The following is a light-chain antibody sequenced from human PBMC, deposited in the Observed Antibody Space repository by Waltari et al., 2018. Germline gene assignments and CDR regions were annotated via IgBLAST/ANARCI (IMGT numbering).Light chain of an antibody. Sequence: QSALTQPASVSGSPGPSIPISSTGTNNDIGSYKLVSWYQQHPGKAPKVIIFEFNKRPSGVSNRFSGSKAGNTASLTVSGLHHEDEGDYYCCSYAGTPRVVFGGGTKLTVL. CDR2: EFN. V-gene: IGLV2-23*02. CDR1: NNDIGSYKL. J-gene: IGLJ2*01. CDR3: CSYAGTPRVV.